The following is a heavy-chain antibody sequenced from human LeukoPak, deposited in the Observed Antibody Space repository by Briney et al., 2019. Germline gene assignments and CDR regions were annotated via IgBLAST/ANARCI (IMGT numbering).Heavy chain of an antibody. CDR2: IIPIFGTA. V-gene: IGHV1-69*13. CDR1: GGTFSSYA. D-gene: IGHD2-15*01. Sequence: SVKVSCKASGGTFSSYAISWVRQAPGQGLEWMGGIIPIFGTANYAQKFQGRVTITADESTSTAYMELSSLRSEDTAVYYCAMEGVVAAHYYMDVWGKGTTVTVSS. J-gene: IGHJ6*03. CDR3: AMEGVVAAHYYMDV.